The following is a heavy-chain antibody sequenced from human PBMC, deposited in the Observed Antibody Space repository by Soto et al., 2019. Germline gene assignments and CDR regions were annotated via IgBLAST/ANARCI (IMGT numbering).Heavy chain of an antibody. CDR1: GGSFNSFY. V-gene: IGHV4-34*01. J-gene: IGHJ4*02. D-gene: IGHD6-19*01. Sequence: QVQLQQWGAGLLKPSETLSLTCAVYGGSFNSFYWGWIRQSPGKGLEWIGEINHSGSTNYNPSLKSRLTVSADTSKKQFSLNLSSVTAADTAVYYCDVAGENFEYWGQGALVTVSS. CDR3: DVAGENFEY. CDR2: INHSGST.